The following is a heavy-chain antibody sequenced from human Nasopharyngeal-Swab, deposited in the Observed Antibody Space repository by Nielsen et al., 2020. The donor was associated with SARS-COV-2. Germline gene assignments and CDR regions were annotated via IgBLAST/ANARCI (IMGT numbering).Heavy chain of an antibody. CDR1: GFTFSSYG. D-gene: IGHD3-22*01. CDR3: AKDTYDSSGYFRIYYYYGMDV. V-gene: IGHV3-30*18. J-gene: IGHJ6*02. CDR2: ISYDGSNK. Sequence: GESLKISCAASGFTFSSYGMHRVRQAPGKGLEWVAVISYDGSNKYYADSVKGRFTISRDNSKNTLYLQMNSLRAEDTAVYYCAKDTYDSSGYFRIYYYYGMDVWGQGTTVTVSS.